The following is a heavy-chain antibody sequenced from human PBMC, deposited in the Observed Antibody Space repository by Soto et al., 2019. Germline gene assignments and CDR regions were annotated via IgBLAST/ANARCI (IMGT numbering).Heavy chain of an antibody. CDR2: ISAYNGNT. J-gene: IGHJ4*02. CDR3: ARPFGDYGDYAWSLRY. CDR1: GYTFSGYA. V-gene: IGHV1-18*01. D-gene: IGHD4-17*01. Sequence: QVQLVQSGAEVKKPEASVKVSCKASGYTFSGYAMGWVRQAPGQGLEWMGWISAYNGNTDYAQKFQGRVTMTTDTSTSTAYMELRSLTSDDTAVYYCARPFGDYGDYAWSLRYWGQGTLVTVSS.